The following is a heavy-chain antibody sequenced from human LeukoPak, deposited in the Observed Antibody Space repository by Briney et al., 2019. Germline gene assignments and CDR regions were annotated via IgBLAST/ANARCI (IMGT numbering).Heavy chain of an antibody. CDR1: GFTFSSYS. D-gene: IGHD6-13*01. CDR2: ISSSSSYI. CDR3: ARGDTGYSSSWFPSGYY. Sequence: GGSLRLSCAASGFTFSSYSMNWVRQAPGKGLEWVSSISSSSSYIYYADSVKGRFTISIDNAKNSLYLQMNSLRAEDTAVYYCARGDTGYSSSWFPSGYYWGQGTLVTVSS. V-gene: IGHV3-21*01. J-gene: IGHJ4*02.